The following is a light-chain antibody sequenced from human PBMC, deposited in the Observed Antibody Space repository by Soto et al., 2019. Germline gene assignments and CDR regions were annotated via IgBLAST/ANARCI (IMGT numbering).Light chain of an antibody. CDR2: GAS. Sequence: EFVWTQSASALSLSPGERATLSCRASHSVSSSYLAWYQQKPGQAPRLLIYGASSRATGIPDRFSGSGSGTDFTLTISRLEPEDFAVYYCQQYGSSRWTFGQGTKVDI. J-gene: IGKJ1*01. CDR1: HSVSSSY. V-gene: IGKV3-20*01. CDR3: QQYGSSRWT.